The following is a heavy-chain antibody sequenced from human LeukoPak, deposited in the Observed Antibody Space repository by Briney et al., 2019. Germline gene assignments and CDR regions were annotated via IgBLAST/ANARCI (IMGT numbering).Heavy chain of an antibody. V-gene: IGHV1-69*04. J-gene: IGHJ4*02. CDR2: IVPILGTA. CDR3: ARVPQGSSWPYYFDY. Sequence: SVTVSCKASGGTFSTYAISWVRQAPGQRLEWVGRIVPILGTANYAQNFQGRVTITADRSTTTAYMELSSLRSEDTAVYYCARVPQGSSWPYYFDYWGQGTLVTVSS. CDR1: GGTFSTYA. D-gene: IGHD6-13*01.